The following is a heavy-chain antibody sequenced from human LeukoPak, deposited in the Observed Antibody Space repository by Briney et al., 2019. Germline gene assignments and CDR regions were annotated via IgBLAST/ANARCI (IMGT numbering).Heavy chain of an antibody. CDR1: GYSFRDYW. Sequence: ASVKVSCKASGYSFRDYWMHWVRQAPGQGLEWMGWIVPKTGNQNYAQKFQGRVTMTSDTSITTFYMELSRLTSDDTAVYYCARGGFHHGFDFWGQGTVVTVSS. CDR2: IVPKTGNQ. V-gene: IGHV1-2*02. CDR3: ARGGFHHGFDF. J-gene: IGHJ4*02. D-gene: IGHD2-8*01.